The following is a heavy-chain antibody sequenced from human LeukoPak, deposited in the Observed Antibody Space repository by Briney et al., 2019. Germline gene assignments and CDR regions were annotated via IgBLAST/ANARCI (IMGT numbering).Heavy chain of an antibody. Sequence: GGSLRLSCAASGFTFSTYTMSWVRQAPGKGLEWVSSIYNSGAGIFYADSVKGRFTISRDNSKNTLYLQMNSLRAEDTAVYYCAKDVVPDSGWDLDYWGQGTLVTVSS. CDR1: GFTFSTYT. D-gene: IGHD6-19*01. CDR3: AKDVVPDSGWDLDY. CDR2: IYNSGAGI. V-gene: IGHV3-23*01. J-gene: IGHJ4*02.